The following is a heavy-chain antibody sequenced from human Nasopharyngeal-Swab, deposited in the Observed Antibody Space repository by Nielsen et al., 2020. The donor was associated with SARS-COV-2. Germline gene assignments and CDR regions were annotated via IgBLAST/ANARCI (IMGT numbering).Heavy chain of an antibody. Sequence: GGSLRLSCAASGFTFTSYNMHWVRQAPGKGLEWVELMFSDGSDQYYADSVKGRFTISGDTSTNTLYLQMTSLRADDTAVYYCVREGPYGSGSSFDYWGQGTLVTVSS. D-gene: IGHD3-10*01. V-gene: IGHV3-30*03. J-gene: IGHJ4*02. CDR1: GFTFTSYN. CDR2: MFSDGSDQ. CDR3: VREGPYGSGSSFDY.